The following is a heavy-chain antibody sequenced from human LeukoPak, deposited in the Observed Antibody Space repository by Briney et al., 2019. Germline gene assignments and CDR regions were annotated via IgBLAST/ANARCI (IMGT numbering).Heavy chain of an antibody. CDR1: GGSISSSSYY. D-gene: IGHD3-22*01. Sequence: SETLSLTCTVSGGSISSSSYYWGWIRQPPGKGLEWIGSIYYSGSTYYNPSLKSRVTISVDTSKNQFSLKLSSVTAADTAVYYCARRQTRIGLVSRAFDIWGQGTMVTVSS. CDR3: ARRQTRIGLVSRAFDI. J-gene: IGHJ3*02. V-gene: IGHV4-39*01. CDR2: IYYSGST.